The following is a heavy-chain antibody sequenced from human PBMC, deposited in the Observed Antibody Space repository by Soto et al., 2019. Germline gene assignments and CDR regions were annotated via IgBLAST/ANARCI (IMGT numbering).Heavy chain of an antibody. CDR3: ARDGAHYDFWSGYYTDYYGMDV. D-gene: IGHD3-3*01. J-gene: IGHJ6*02. V-gene: IGHV3-30-3*01. CDR2: ISYDGSNK. Sequence: QVQLVESGGGVVQPGRSLRLSCAASGFTFSSYAIHWVRQAPGKGLEWVAVISYDGSNKYYADSVKGRFTISRDNSKNTLYLQMNSLRAEDTAVYYCARDGAHYDFWSGYYTDYYGMDVWGQGTTVTVSS. CDR1: GFTFSSYA.